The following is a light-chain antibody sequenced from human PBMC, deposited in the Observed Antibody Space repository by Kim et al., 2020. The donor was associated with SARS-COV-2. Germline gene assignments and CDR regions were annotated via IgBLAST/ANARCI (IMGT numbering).Light chain of an antibody. CDR1: SNDVGGYKY. CDR3: CSYAGSYTI. J-gene: IGLJ2*01. V-gene: IGLV2-11*01. Sequence: PGQPVTISCTGTSNDVGGYKYVSWYQQHPGKAPKLMIYDVNNRPSGVPDRFSGSKSGNTASLTISGLQPEDEADYYCCSYAGSYTIFGGGTQLTVL. CDR2: DVN.